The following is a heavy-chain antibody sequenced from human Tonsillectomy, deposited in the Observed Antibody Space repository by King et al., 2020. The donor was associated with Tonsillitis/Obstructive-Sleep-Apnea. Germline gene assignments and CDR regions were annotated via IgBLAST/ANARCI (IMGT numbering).Heavy chain of an antibody. V-gene: IGHV3-15*01. D-gene: IGHD3-16*01. CDR3: TKRMITFGGVL. J-gene: IGHJ4*02. Sequence: VQLVESGGGLVKPGGSLRLSCAASGFTFSNAWMSWVRQAPGKGLEWVGRIKSKTDGGTTNYAAPVKGRFTISRDDSKNTLYLQMNSLKTEDTAVYYCTKRMITFGGVLWGQGTLVTVSS. CDR1: GFTFSNAW. CDR2: IKSKTDGGTT.